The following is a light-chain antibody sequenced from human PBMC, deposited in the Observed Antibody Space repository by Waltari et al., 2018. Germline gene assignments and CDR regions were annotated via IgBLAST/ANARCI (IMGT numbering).Light chain of an antibody. V-gene: IGLV2-14*01. CDR3: SSYTSSSTLEGV. Sequence: QSALTQPASVSGSPGQSITISCTGTSSDVGGYHYLSWYQQHPGKAPKLMIYEVSNRPSGVSNRFSGSKSGNTASLTISGLQAEDEADYYCSSYTSSSTLEGVFGGGTKLTVL. CDR2: EVS. J-gene: IGLJ3*02. CDR1: SSDVGGYHY.